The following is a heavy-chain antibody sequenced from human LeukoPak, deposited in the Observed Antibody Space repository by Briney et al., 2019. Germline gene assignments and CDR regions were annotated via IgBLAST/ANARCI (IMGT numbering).Heavy chain of an antibody. CDR2: INHSGST. CDR3: AKYSSSWRDAFDI. CDR1: GGSISSGGYY. V-gene: IGHV4-30-2*01. J-gene: IGHJ3*02. D-gene: IGHD6-13*01. Sequence: SETLSLTCTVSGGSISSGGYYWSWIRQPPGKGLEWIGYINHSGSTNYNPSLKSRVTISVDTSKNQFSLKLSSVTAADTAVYYCAKYSSSWRDAFDIWGQGTMVTVSS.